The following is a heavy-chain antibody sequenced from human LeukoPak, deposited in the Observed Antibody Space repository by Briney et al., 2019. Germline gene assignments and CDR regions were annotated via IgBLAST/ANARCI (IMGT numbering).Heavy chain of an antibody. CDR1: GGSISSYY. Sequence: SETLSLTCTVSGGSISSYYWSWIRQPPGKGLEWIGYIYYTGSTNYNPFLKSRVTISVDTSKNQFSLKLNSVTTADTAVYYCAKTKSLYDSSGYYPYYGMDVWGQGTTVTVSS. V-gene: IGHV4-59*03. D-gene: IGHD3-22*01. J-gene: IGHJ6*02. CDR2: IYYTGST. CDR3: AKTKSLYDSSGYYPYYGMDV.